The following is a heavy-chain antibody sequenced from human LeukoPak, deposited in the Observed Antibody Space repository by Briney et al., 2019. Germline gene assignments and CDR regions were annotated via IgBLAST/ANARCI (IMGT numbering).Heavy chain of an antibody. D-gene: IGHD4-23*01. CDR2: IWYDGSNK. CDR3: ARLRVDYGGNFFDL. CDR1: GFTFSSYG. Sequence: GGSLRLSCAASGFTFSSYGMHWVRQAPGKGLEWVAVIWYDGSNKYYADSVKGRFTISRDNSKNTLYLQMNSLRAEDTAVYYCARLRVDYGGNFFDLWGRGTLVTVSS. V-gene: IGHV3-33*01. J-gene: IGHJ2*01.